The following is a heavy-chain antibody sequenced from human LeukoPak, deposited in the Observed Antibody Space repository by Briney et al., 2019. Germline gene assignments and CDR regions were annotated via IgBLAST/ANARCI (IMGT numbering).Heavy chain of an antibody. J-gene: IGHJ6*04. D-gene: IGHD3-9*01. CDR2: IIPIFGTA. CDR1: GGTFSSYA. V-gene: IGHV1-69*06. CDR3: ARDGGQIPYFYLLIIPPDFYYYRMEV. Sequence: SVKVSCKASGGTFSSYAISWVRQAPGQGLEWMGGIIPIFGTANYAQKFQGRVTITADKSTSTAYMELSSLRSEDTAVYYCARDGGQIPYFYLLIIPPDFYYYRMEVWGKGTTVTVSS.